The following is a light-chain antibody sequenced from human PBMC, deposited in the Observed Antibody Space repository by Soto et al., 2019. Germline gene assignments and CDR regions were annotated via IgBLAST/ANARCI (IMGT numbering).Light chain of an antibody. CDR2: LGS. CDR1: QNLLHSNGYNY. V-gene: IGKV2-28*01. Sequence: VRTQSPRSLPVTPGDPASISCRSCQNLLHSNGYNYLYWYVXEQGQSKQVXIYLGSNRASGVPDRFSGSRSGTAGTMKISRVEAEDVWVYYCMQALQTPQTFCQGTKVDNK. CDR3: MQALQTPQT. J-gene: IGKJ1*01.